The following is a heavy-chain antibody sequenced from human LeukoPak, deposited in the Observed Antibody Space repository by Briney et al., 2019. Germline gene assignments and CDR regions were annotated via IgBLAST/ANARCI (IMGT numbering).Heavy chain of an antibody. D-gene: IGHD3-22*01. J-gene: IGHJ4*02. CDR3: AKDDDSSGYYYAY. Sequence: GSLRLSCAASGFTFSSYGMSWVRQAPGKGLEWVSAISGSGGSTYYADSVRGRFTISRDNSKNTLYLQMNSLRAEDTAVYYCAKDDDSSGYYYAYWGQGTLVTVSS. V-gene: IGHV3-23*01. CDR2: ISGSGGST. CDR1: GFTFSSYG.